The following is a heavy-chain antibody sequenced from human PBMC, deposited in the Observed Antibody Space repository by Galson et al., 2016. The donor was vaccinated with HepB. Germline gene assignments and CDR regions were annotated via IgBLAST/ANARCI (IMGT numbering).Heavy chain of an antibody. CDR1: GFTFSTYG. D-gene: IGHD3-9*01. CDR3: ARIYYEILTGLTPWYYFDS. Sequence: SLRLSCAASGFTFSTYGMDWVRQAPGKGLEWVAVIWYDVSEKYYAGSVKGRFTIPRDNSKNTLHLQMNSLRAEDTAVYYCARIYYEILTGLTPWYYFDSWGQGTLVIVSS. V-gene: IGHV3-33*01. CDR2: IWYDVSEK. J-gene: IGHJ4*02.